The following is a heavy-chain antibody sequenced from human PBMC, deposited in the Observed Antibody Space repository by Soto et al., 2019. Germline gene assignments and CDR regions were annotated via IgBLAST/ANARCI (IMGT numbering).Heavy chain of an antibody. CDR1: GYTFTSYG. CDR3: ARVCGYSYGYWFDP. D-gene: IGHD5-18*01. J-gene: IGHJ5*02. Sequence: ASVKVSCKASGYTFTSYGISWVRQAPGQGLEWMGWISAYNGNTNYAQKLQGRVTVTTDTSTSTAYMELRSLRSDDAAVYYCARVCGYSYGYWFDPWGQGTLVTVSS. V-gene: IGHV1-18*04. CDR2: ISAYNGNT.